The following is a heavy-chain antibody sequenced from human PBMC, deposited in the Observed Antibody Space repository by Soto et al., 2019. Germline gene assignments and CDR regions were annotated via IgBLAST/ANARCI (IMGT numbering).Heavy chain of an antibody. Sequence: KPGGSLRLSCTASGFTFGDYAMSWFRQAPGKGLEWVGFIRSKAYGGTTEHAASVKGRFTISRDDSKSIAYLQMNSLKTEDTGVYYCTRDADWVGATTSYDFDYWGQGTLVTVSS. V-gene: IGHV3-49*05. CDR1: GFTFGDYA. CDR2: IRSKAYGGTT. J-gene: IGHJ4*02. D-gene: IGHD1-26*01. CDR3: TRDADWVGATTSYDFDY.